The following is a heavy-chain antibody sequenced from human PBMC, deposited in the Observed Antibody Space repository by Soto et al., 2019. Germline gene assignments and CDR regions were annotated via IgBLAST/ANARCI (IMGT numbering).Heavy chain of an antibody. Sequence: GGSLRLSCAASGFTFSNYAMAWVRQAPGKGLEWVSTITGSGGTTHYADSVKGRFTISRDNSKNTLYLQMNSLRAEDTAIYYCARALGYCSGGSCYRESLFDYWGQGTLVTVSS. V-gene: IGHV3-23*01. D-gene: IGHD2-15*01. CDR3: ARALGYCSGGSCYRESLFDY. CDR2: ITGSGGTT. CDR1: GFTFSNYA. J-gene: IGHJ4*02.